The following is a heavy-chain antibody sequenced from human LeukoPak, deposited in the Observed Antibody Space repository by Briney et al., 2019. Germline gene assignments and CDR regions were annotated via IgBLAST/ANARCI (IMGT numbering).Heavy chain of an antibody. CDR3: ARSGVYESGGAFEI. D-gene: IGHD2-8*01. Sequence: SETLSLTCTVSGASIIRGSYYWNWIRQSAGKGLEWIGRMYVSGSTNYNPSLKSRVIISIDTSKDQLSRKMSSVTASDTAVYYCARSGVYESGGAFEIWGQGTTVTVSS. V-gene: IGHV4-61*02. CDR1: GASIIRGSYY. CDR2: MYVSGST. J-gene: IGHJ3*02.